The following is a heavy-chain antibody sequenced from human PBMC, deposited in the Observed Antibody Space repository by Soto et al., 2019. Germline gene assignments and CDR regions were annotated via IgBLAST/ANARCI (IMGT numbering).Heavy chain of an antibody. CDR1: GGSISSYY. D-gene: IGHD6-19*01. Sequence: SETLSLTCTVSGGSISSYYWSWIRQPPGKGLEWIGYIYYSGSTNYNPSLKSRVTISVDTSKNQFSLKLSSVTAADTAVYYCAKAVAGQLDFDYWGQGTLVTVSS. CDR2: IYYSGST. J-gene: IGHJ4*02. CDR3: AKAVAGQLDFDY. V-gene: IGHV4-59*01.